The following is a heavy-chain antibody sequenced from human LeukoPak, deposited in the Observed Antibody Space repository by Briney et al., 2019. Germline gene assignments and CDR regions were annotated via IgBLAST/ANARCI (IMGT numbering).Heavy chain of an antibody. CDR3: ARSPIVVVPAALQVDY. V-gene: IGHV3-21*01. J-gene: IGHJ4*02. CDR2: ISSSSSYI. CDR1: GFTFSSYS. Sequence: GGSLRISCAASGFTFSSYSMNWVRQAPGKGLEWVSSISSSSSYIYYADSVKGRFTISRDNAKNSLYLQMNSLRAEDTAVYYCARSPIVVVPAALQVDYWGQGTLVTVSS. D-gene: IGHD2-2*01.